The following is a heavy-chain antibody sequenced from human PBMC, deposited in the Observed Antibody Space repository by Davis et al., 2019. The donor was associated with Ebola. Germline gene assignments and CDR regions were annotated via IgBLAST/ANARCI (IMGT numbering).Heavy chain of an antibody. Sequence: TVSCKGSGYSFPTYWIGWVRQMPGKGLEWMGIIYPGDSDTRYSPSFQGQVTISADKSISTAYLQWSSLKASDTAMYYCARRAGELYWYFDLWGRGTLVTVSS. CDR3: ARRAGELYWYFDL. D-gene: IGHD1-7*01. CDR2: IYPGDSDT. CDR1: GYSFPTYW. V-gene: IGHV5-51*01. J-gene: IGHJ2*01.